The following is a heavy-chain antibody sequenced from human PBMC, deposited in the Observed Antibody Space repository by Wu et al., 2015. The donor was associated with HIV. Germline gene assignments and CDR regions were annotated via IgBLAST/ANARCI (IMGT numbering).Heavy chain of an antibody. CDR3: ARDPQEVSGWYTH. Sequence: QVRLVQSGAEVKKPGASVRVSCTASGYTFNDYHMHWVRQAPGQGLEWMGWINPSSGDTSYSQKLQSRVTMTRDTSISTVYMELSRLRFDDAAVYYCARDPQEVSGWYTHWGQGTLVTVSS. CDR2: INPSSGDT. D-gene: IGHD6-19*01. V-gene: IGHV1-2*02. CDR1: GYTFNDYH. J-gene: IGHJ4*02.